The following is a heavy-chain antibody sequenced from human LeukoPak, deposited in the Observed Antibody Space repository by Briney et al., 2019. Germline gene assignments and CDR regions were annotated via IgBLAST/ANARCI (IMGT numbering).Heavy chain of an antibody. Sequence: GGSLRLSCAASGFTFSNNWMHWVRQAPGKGLVWVSRINSEGSSTTYADAVKARFTISRDNAKNTLYLQMNSLRAEDTAVYYCATMDYDYDSSGYYRYWGQGTLVTVSS. CDR2: INSEGSST. V-gene: IGHV3-74*01. J-gene: IGHJ4*02. D-gene: IGHD3-22*01. CDR3: ATMDYDYDSSGYYRY. CDR1: GFTFSNNW.